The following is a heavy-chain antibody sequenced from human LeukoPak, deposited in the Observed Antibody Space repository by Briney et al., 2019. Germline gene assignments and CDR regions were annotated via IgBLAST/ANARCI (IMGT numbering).Heavy chain of an antibody. CDR2: INPNSGGT. CDR3: ARGLLWFGESQQYNWFDP. CDR1: GYTFTSYY. J-gene: IGHJ5*02. Sequence: ASVKLSCKASGYTFTSYYMHWVRQAPGQGLEWMGWINPNSGGTNYAQKFQGRVTMTRDTSISTAYMELNRLRSDDTAVYYCARGLLWFGESQQYNWFDPWGQGTLVTVSS. V-gene: IGHV1-2*02. D-gene: IGHD3-10*01.